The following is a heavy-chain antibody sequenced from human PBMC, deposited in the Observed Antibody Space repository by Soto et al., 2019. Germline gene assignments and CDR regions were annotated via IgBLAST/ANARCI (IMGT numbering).Heavy chain of an antibody. CDR2: ISYTGRT. V-gene: IGHV4-61*03. CDR1: GDSVTSGSYY. CDR3: AREWGLLPYYVMNV. J-gene: IGHJ6*02. Sequence: SETLSLTCIVSGDSVTSGSYYWTWLRQPPGKGLEWIGYISYTGRTKYNPSLQSRVTISVDTSKNDFSLNLSSVTAADTAVYFCAREWGLLPYYVMNVWGHGTAVTV. D-gene: IGHD7-27*01.